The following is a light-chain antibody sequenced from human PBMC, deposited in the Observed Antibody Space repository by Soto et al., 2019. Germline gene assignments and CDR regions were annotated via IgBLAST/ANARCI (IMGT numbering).Light chain of an antibody. J-gene: IGKJ1*01. CDR3: QQYNSYWT. V-gene: IGKV1-39*01. CDR2: AAS. CDR1: QSIVTY. Sequence: DIQMTQSPSSLSASVGDRVTITCRASQSIVTYLNWYLQKPGKAPKLLIYAASNLQSGVPSRFSGSGSGTEFTLTISSLQPDDFATYHCQQYNSYWTFGQGTKVDIK.